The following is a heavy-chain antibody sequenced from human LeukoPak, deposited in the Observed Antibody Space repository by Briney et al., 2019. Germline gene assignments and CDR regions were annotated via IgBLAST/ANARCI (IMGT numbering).Heavy chain of an antibody. CDR1: GFTFSSYA. CDR3: AKAPSIAAPGTSAFDI. CDR2: ISGSGGST. D-gene: IGHD6-13*01. J-gene: IGHJ3*02. V-gene: IGHV3-23*01. Sequence: PRGSLRLSCAASGFTFSSYAMSWVRQAPGKGLEWVSAISGSGGSTYYADSVKGRFTISRDNSKNTLYLQMNSLRAEDTAVYYCAKAPSIAAPGTSAFDIWGQGTMVTVSS.